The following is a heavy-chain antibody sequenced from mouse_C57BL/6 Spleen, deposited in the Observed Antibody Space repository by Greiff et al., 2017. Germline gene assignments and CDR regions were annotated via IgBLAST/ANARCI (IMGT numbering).Heavy chain of an antibody. V-gene: IGHV5-17*01. D-gene: IGHD1-1*01. Sequence: DVMLVESGGGLVKPGGSLKLSCAASGFTFSDYGMHWVRQAPEKGLEWVAYISSGSSTIYYADTVKGRFTISRDNAKNTLFLQMTSLRSEDTAMYYCARRDYYGSSNYWYFDVWGTGTTVTVSS. CDR2: ISSGSSTI. CDR3: ARRDYYGSSNYWYFDV. CDR1: GFTFSDYG. J-gene: IGHJ1*03.